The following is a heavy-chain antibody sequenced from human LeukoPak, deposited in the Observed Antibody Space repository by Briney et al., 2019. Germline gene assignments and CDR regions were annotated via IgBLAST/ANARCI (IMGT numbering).Heavy chain of an antibody. CDR2: ITSGSSYI. J-gene: IGHJ4*02. CDR3: ARRATTERGHSYGLDF. CDR1: GFTFSSYN. D-gene: IGHD5-18*01. Sequence: GGSLRLPCAASGFTFSSYNMNWVRQAPGQGLEWVSSITSGSSYIYYADSLTGRFTISRDNAKNSLYLQMNSLRAEDTAMYYCARRATTERGHSYGLDFWGQGTLVTVSS. V-gene: IGHV3-21*01.